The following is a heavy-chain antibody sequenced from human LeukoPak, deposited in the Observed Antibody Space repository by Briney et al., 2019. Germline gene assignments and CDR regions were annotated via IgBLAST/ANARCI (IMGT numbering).Heavy chain of an antibody. CDR2: ISSNGGST. Sequence: GGSLRLSCAASGFTFSNYAMYWVRQAPGKGLEYVSAISSNGGSTYYVNSVNGRFTISRDNSKNTLYLQMGNLRAEDMGVYYCARDLYPYPRYGMDVWGQGTTVTVSS. J-gene: IGHJ6*02. D-gene: IGHD2-2*02. CDR1: GFTFSNYA. CDR3: ARDLYPYPRYGMDV. V-gene: IGHV3-64*01.